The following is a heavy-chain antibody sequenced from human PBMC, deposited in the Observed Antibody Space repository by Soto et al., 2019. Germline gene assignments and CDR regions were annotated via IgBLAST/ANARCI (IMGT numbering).Heavy chain of an antibody. CDR1: GFTFSSYG. CDR3: ASDWDGYNLFDY. J-gene: IGHJ4*02. CDR2: IWYDGSNK. V-gene: IGHV3-33*01. D-gene: IGHD5-12*01. Sequence: QVQLVESGGGVVQPGRSLRLSCAASGFTFSSYGMHWVRQAPGKGLEWVAVIWYDGSNKYYADSVKGRFTISRDNSKNTLYLQMNSLRAEDTAVYYCASDWDGYNLFDYWGQGTLVTVSS.